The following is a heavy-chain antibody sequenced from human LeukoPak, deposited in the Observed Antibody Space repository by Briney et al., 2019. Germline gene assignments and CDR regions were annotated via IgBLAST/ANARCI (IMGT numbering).Heavy chain of an antibody. CDR1: GYTFTSYG. J-gene: IGHJ3*02. CDR3: ARAEWKRPSGDDAFDI. D-gene: IGHD1-26*01. Sequence: GASVKVSCKASGYTFTSYGISWVRQAPGQGLEWMGWISGYNGNTNYAQKLQGRVTMTTDTSTSTAYMELRSLRSDDTAVYYCARAEWKRPSGDDAFDIWGQGTMVTVSS. CDR2: ISGYNGNT. V-gene: IGHV1-18*01.